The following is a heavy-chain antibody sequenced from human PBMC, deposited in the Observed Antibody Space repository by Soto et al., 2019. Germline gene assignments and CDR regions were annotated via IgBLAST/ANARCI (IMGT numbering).Heavy chain of an antibody. V-gene: IGHV1-2*04. CDR2: INPNSGGT. D-gene: IGHD4-17*01. J-gene: IGHJ6*02. CDR1: GYTFTGDY. CDR3: ARDTTVVTPSGYYYYGMDV. Sequence: GSVTGYCTASGYTFTGDYVHWVRQAPGQGLEWMGWINPNSGGTNYAQKFQGWVTMTRDTSISTAYMELSRLRSDDTAVYYCARDTTVVTPSGYYYYGMDVWGQGTTVTVSS.